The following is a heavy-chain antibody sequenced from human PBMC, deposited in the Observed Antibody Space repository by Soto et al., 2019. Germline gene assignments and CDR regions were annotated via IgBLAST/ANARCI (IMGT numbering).Heavy chain of an antibody. Sequence: PSETLSLTCTVSGGSISSYYWIWIRQPPGKGLEWIGSIFYTESTDYNPSLKSRVTISLDTSKNHFSLNLSSVTAADTAVYYCARVDRGAFDHWGQGTLVTVSS. CDR2: IFYTEST. CDR1: GGSISSYY. CDR3: ARVDRGAFDH. J-gene: IGHJ4*02. V-gene: IGHV4-59*01. D-gene: IGHD2-2*03.